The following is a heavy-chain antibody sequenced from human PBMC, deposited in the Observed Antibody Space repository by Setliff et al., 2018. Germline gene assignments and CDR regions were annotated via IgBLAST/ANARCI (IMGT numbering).Heavy chain of an antibody. CDR3: AREQWLDPPGYYYMDV. CDR2: IYIGGSA. Sequence: SETLSLTCTVSGGSISSYYWSWIRQPAGKGLEWIGHIYIGGSANYNPSLKSRVTMSIDTSKNQFSLKLNSVTAADMAVYYCAREQWLDPPGYYYMDVWAKGATVTVSS. V-gene: IGHV4-4*07. CDR1: GGSISSYY. J-gene: IGHJ6*03. D-gene: IGHD6-19*01.